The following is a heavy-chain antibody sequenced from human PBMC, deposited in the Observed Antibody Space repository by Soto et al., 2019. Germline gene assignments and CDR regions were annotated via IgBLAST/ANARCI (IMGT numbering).Heavy chain of an antibody. CDR1: GYPCTSYG. J-gene: IGHJ6*02. Sequence: VKVSFKASGYPCTSYGISWVRQAPGQRLEWIGWITAYNGNTNYAQKLQERVTMTTDTSTSTAYMELRSLRSDDTAVYYCARGVTMVRGVPPYCYYGMDVWGQVTTVTVAS. CDR3: ARGVTMVRGVPPYCYYGMDV. V-gene: IGHV1-18*04. D-gene: IGHD3-10*01. CDR2: ITAYNGNT.